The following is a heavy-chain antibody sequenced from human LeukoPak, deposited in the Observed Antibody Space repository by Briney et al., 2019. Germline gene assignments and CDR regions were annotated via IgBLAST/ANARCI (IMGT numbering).Heavy chain of an antibody. V-gene: IGHV1-18*01. CDR2: ISAYNGNT. CDR1: GYTFTSYG. Sequence: ASVKVSCKASGYTFTSYGISWVRQAPAQGLEWMGWISAYNGNTYYAQKLQGRVTMTTDTSTSTAYIEMRSLRSDDTAVYYCAHSSSSTGSSWARSAFDIWGQGTMVTVSS. D-gene: IGHD6-6*01. J-gene: IGHJ3*02. CDR3: AHSSSSTGSSWARSAFDI.